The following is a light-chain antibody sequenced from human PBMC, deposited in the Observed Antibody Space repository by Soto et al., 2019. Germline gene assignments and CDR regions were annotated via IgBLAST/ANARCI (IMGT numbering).Light chain of an antibody. J-gene: IGKJ4*01. Sequence: EIVLTQSPGTLSLSPGERATLYCRASQSVSSNYVAWYQQKPGKAPRLLIHGASIRATGIPDRISGSGSGTDCTLTISSLEPEDFAVYYCQQYGSLTITFGGGTKVELK. CDR2: GAS. CDR1: QSVSSNY. V-gene: IGKV3-20*01. CDR3: QQYGSLTIT.